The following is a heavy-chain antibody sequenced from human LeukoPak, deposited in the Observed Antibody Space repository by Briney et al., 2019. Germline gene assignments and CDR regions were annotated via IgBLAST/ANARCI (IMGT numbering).Heavy chain of an antibody. J-gene: IGHJ4*02. V-gene: IGHV3-7*03. CDR1: GFTFSSYW. D-gene: IGHD5-18*01. CDR2: IKQDGSEK. CDR3: AKEGHPWIQLWLTGYPFAHRFDY. Sequence: GGSLRLSCAASGFTFSSYWMSWVRQAPGKGLEWGANIKQDGSEKYYVDSVKGRFTISRDNSKNTLYLQMNSLRAEDTAVYYCAKEGHPWIQLWLTGYPFAHRFDYWGQGTLVTVSS.